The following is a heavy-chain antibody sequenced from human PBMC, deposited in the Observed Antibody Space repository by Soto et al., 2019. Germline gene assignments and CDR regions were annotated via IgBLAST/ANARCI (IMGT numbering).Heavy chain of an antibody. CDR2: ISGSGGST. V-gene: IGHV3-23*01. J-gene: IGHJ3*01. CDR1: GFTFSSYA. Sequence: PGGSLRLSCASSGFTFSSYAMSWVRQAPGKGLEWVSVISGSGGSTFYADSVKGRFTISRDKSKNTLHLQMNSLRAEDTALYFCAKMSDGWYGAFHVWGQGTMVTVSS. CDR3: AKMSDGWYGAFHV. D-gene: IGHD6-19*01.